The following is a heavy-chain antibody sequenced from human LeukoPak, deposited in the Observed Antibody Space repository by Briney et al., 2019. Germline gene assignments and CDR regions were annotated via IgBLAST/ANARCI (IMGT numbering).Heavy chain of an antibody. Sequence: GGSLRLSCVASGFTFSSYGMHWVRQAPGKGLEWVAVISCSEDAKIYAEPVKGRFTISRDNFKNTLYLQMNSLRAEDTAVYYCAKDVGVVPAAIPVALDYWGQGTLVTVSS. CDR1: GFTFSSYG. J-gene: IGHJ4*02. CDR3: AKDVGVVPAAIPVALDY. D-gene: IGHD2-2*01. V-gene: IGHV3-30*18. CDR2: ISCSEDAK.